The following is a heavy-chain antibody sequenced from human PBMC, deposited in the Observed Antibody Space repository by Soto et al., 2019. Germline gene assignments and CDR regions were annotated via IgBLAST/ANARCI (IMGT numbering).Heavy chain of an antibody. D-gene: IGHD2-2*01. CDR2: ISSTSSYT. Sequence: GGSLRLSCAASGFTFSSSSMNWLRQAPGKGLEWVSFISSTSSYTYYADSVKGRFTISRDNAKNSLYLQMNSLGGDDTAVYYCARRSPTGQLLSRGNWFDPWGQGTLVTVSS. V-gene: IGHV3-21*01. J-gene: IGHJ5*02. CDR3: ARRSPTGQLLSRGNWFDP. CDR1: GFTFSSSS.